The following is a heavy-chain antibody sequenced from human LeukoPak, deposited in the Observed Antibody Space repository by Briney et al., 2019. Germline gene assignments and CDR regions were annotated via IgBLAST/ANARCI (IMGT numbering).Heavy chain of an antibody. D-gene: IGHD1-14*01. V-gene: IGHV3-9*01. J-gene: IGHJ4*02. CDR1: GFTFDDYA. Sequence: GGSLRLSCAASGFTFDDYAMHWVRQAPGKGLEWVSGISWNSGSLGYADSVKGRFTISRDNAKNSLYLQMNSLRAEDTALYYCAKDKTYTSNLFDYWGQGPLITVSS. CDR2: ISWNSGSL. CDR3: AKDKTYTSNLFDY.